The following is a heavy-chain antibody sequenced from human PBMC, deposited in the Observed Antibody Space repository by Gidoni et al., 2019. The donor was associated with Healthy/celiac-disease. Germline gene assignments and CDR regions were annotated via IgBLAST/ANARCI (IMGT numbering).Heavy chain of an antibody. D-gene: IGHD3-9*01. V-gene: IGHV3-23*01. CDR2: ISGRGGST. CDR3: AKADNDEMLTGQNWFDP. J-gene: IGHJ5*02. Sequence: EVQLLESGGGLVPPGGSLRLSCAASGFTSRSSAMRWVRQAPGKGLGWVSAISGRGGSTYDADAVKGRFTISRDNTKNTLYVQRNSRRDEETAVYYGAKADNDEMLTGQNWFDPWGQGTLVTVSS. CDR1: GFTSRSSA.